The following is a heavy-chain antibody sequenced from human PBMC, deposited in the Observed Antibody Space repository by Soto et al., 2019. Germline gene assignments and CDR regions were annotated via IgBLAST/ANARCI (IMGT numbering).Heavy chain of an antibody. Sequence: QLQLQESGPRLVKPSETLSLTCSVSGGSISGSSHYWAWIRQPPGKGLEWIASIYYSGDPYYNPSIIGRSTIPVDTSKTQFSLRLNSVTAGDTAVYYCARHFSRGSYFDYWGRGTLLTVSS. V-gene: IGHV4-39*01. CDR1: GGSISGSSHY. D-gene: IGHD6-19*01. CDR2: IYYSGDP. CDR3: ARHFSRGSYFDY. J-gene: IGHJ4*02.